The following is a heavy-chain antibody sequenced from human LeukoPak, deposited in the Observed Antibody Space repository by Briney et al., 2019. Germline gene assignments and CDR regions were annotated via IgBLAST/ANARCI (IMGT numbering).Heavy chain of an antibody. CDR1: GFTFSSYA. CDR3: AKDPRYSGSYGYFQH. Sequence: PGGSLRLSCAASGFTFSSYAMSWVRQAPGKGLEWVSAISGSGGSTYYADSVKGRFTISRDNSKSTLYLQMNSLRAEDTAVYYCAKDPRYSGSYGYFQHWGQGTLVTVSS. J-gene: IGHJ1*01. V-gene: IGHV3-23*01. CDR2: ISGSGGST. D-gene: IGHD1-26*01.